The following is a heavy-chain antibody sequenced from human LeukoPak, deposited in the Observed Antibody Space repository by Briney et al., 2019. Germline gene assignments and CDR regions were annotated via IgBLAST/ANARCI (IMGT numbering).Heavy chain of an antibody. J-gene: IGHJ3*02. Sequence: ASVKVSCMASGYTFTGYYMHWVRQAPGQGLEWMGRINPNSGGTNYAQKFQGRVTMTRDTSISTAYMELSRLRSDDTAVYYCARDLDPCYDSSGYAFDIWGQGTMVTVSS. CDR3: ARDLDPCYDSSGYAFDI. V-gene: IGHV1-2*06. D-gene: IGHD3-22*01. CDR2: INPNSGGT. CDR1: GYTFTGYY.